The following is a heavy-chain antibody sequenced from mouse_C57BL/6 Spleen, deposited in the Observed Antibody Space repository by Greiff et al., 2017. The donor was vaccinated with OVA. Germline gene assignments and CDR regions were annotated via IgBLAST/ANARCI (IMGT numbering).Heavy chain of an antibody. Sequence: VQLQQSVAELVRPGASVKLSCTASGFTIKNTYMHWVKQRPEQGLEWIGRIDPANGNTTYAPKFPGKATITADKSSNTAYLQLSILTSEDTASDYCARDYYGSSYWWYFDVWGTGTTVTVSS. CDR1: GFTIKNTY. CDR3: ARDYYGSSYWWYFDV. J-gene: IGHJ1*03. CDR2: IDPANGNT. D-gene: IGHD1-1*01. V-gene: IGHV14-3*01.